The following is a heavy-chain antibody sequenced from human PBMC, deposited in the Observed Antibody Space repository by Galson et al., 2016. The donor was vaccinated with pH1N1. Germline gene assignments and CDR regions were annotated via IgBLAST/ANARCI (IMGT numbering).Heavy chain of an antibody. CDR1: GGTFSSYT. D-gene: IGHD6-13*01. V-gene: IGHV1-69*02. Sequence: SVKVSCKASGGTFSSYTINWVRQAPGQGLEWMGRILPILGIAYYAQKFQGRVTITADKSTSTAYMEVISLRSDDTAVYYCARSAAAVGNAFDMWGQGTKVTVSS. CDR2: ILPILGIA. CDR3: ARSAAAVGNAFDM. J-gene: IGHJ3*02.